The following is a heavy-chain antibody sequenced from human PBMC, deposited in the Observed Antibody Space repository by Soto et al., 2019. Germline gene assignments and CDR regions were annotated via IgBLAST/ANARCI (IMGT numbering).Heavy chain of an antibody. CDR2: IKSDGSST. J-gene: IGHJ5*02. CDR3: AGSSGHNWFDP. CDR1: GFTFSNFV. Sequence: PWGSLRLSCTAYGFTFSNFVMHCVRQAPGKGLVWVSRIKSDGSSTTYADSVKGRFTISRDNAKNTLYLQMNSLRAEDTAVYYCAGSSGHNWFDPWGQGTLVTVSS. D-gene: IGHD3-22*01. V-gene: IGHV3-74*01.